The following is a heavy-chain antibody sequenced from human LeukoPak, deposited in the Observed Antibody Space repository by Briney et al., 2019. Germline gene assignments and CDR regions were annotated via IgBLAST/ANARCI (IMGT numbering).Heavy chain of an antibody. CDR1: GFTFSSHW. D-gene: IGHD2/OR15-2a*01. V-gene: IGHV3-7*03. CDR3: AKDRSGIVGSDY. Sequence: PGGSLRLSCAASGFTFSSHWMTWVRQAPGEGLEFVANIKQDGSEINYADSVKGRFTISRDNSKNTLYLQMNSLRAEDTAVYYCAKDRSGIVGSDYWGQGTLVTVSS. CDR2: IKQDGSEI. J-gene: IGHJ4*02.